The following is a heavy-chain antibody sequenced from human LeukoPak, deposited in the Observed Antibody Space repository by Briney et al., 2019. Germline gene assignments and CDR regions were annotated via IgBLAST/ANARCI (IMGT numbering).Heavy chain of an antibody. CDR3: PRSTVTIPNLLDP. CDR1: GYTFTTCG. Sequence: GASVKVSCKASGYTFTTCGISRLRQAPGQGLEWMGGISAYNGNTNYAQKLQGRVTMTTDTSTSTAYMELRSLRSDDTAVYYCPRSTVTIPNLLDPWGQGTLVTVSS. D-gene: IGHD4-17*01. CDR2: ISAYNGNT. V-gene: IGHV1-18*01. J-gene: IGHJ5*02.